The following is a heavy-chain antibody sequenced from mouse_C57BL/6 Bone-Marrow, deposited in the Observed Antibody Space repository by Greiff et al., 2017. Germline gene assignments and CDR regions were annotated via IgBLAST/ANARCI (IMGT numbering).Heavy chain of an antibody. Sequence: EVMLVESGGGLVKPGGSLKLSCAASGFTFSDYGMHWVRQAPEKGLEWVAYISSGSSTIYYADTVKGRFTISRDNAKNTLFLRMTSLRSEDTAMYYCARGGSSHWYFDVWGTGTTVTVSS. CDR3: ARGGSSHWYFDV. CDR2: ISSGSSTI. CDR1: GFTFSDYG. D-gene: IGHD1-1*01. J-gene: IGHJ1*03. V-gene: IGHV5-17*01.